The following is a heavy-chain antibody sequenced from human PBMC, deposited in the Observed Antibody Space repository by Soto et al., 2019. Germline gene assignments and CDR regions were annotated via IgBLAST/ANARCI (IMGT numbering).Heavy chain of an antibody. Sequence: ESGGGVVQPGRSLRLSCAASGFTFSSYAMHWVRQAPGKGLEWVAVISYDGSNKYYADSVKGRFTISRDNSKNTLYLQMNSLRAEETAVYYCARDPMGRYYGSGSYYFDYWGQGTLVTVSS. CDR1: GFTFSSYA. V-gene: IGHV3-30-3*01. J-gene: IGHJ4*02. CDR3: ARDPMGRYYGSGSYYFDY. D-gene: IGHD3-10*01. CDR2: ISYDGSNK.